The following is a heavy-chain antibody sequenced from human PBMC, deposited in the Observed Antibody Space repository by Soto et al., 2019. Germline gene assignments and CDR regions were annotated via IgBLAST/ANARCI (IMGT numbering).Heavy chain of an antibody. Sequence: SETLSLTYTVSGGSISSYYWSWIRQPPGKGLEWIGYIYYSGSTNYNPSLKSRVTISVDTSKNQFSLKLSSVTAADTAVYYCARNYLGNWFDPWGQGTLVTVSS. CDR1: GGSISSYY. V-gene: IGHV4-59*01. D-gene: IGHD1-26*01. CDR2: IYYSGST. J-gene: IGHJ5*02. CDR3: ARNYLGNWFDP.